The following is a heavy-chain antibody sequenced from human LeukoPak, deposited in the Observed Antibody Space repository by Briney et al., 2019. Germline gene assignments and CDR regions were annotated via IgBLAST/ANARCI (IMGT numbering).Heavy chain of an antibody. CDR1: GGTFSSYA. V-gene: IGHV1-69*13. D-gene: IGHD5-18*01. CDR3: ARDRQSLAGRGYSYGT. Sequence: SVTVSCKASGGTFSSYAISWVRQAPGQGLEWMGGIIPIFGTANYAQKFQGRVTITADESTSTAYMELSSLRSEDTAVYYCARDRQSLAGRGYSYGTWGQGTLVTVSS. J-gene: IGHJ5*02. CDR2: IIPIFGTA.